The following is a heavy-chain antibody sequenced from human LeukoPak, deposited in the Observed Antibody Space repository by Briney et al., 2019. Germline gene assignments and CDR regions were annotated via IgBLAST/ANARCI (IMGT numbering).Heavy chain of an antibody. D-gene: IGHD3-10*01. J-gene: IGHJ6*02. CDR3: AQGGTMVRGYCMDV. Sequence: GGSLRLSCAASGFTVSTRYMTWVRQAPGKGLDWVSIIYSGSSTSHADSVKGRFPISRDTSKNTLYLQMNSLRAEDTAVYYCAQGGTMVRGYCMDVGGQGTTVTVS. CDR2: IYSGSST. CDR1: GFTVSTRY. V-gene: IGHV3-53*01.